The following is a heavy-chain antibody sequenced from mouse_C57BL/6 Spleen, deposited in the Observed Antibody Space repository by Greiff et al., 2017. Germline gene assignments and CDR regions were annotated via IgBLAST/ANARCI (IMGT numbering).Heavy chain of an antibody. D-gene: IGHD2-5*01. V-gene: IGHV1-53*01. CDR1: GYTFTSYW. Sequence: QVQLQQPGTELVKPGASVKLSCKASGYTFTSYWMHWVKQRPGQGLEWIGNINPSNGGTNYNEKFKSKATLTVDKSSSTAYMQLSSLTSEDSAVYCCARENRNYDYFDYRGQGTTLTVSS. J-gene: IGHJ2*01. CDR2: INPSNGGT. CDR3: ARENRNYDYFDY.